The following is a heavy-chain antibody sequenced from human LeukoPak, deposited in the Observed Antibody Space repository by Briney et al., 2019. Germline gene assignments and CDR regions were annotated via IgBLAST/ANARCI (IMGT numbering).Heavy chain of an antibody. CDR2: ISPENSET. CDR1: GNSSTNNW. J-gene: IGHJ4*02. CDR3: VKRRNNVYETSPWDPDY. V-gene: IGHV5-51*01. D-gene: IGHD2-2*01. Sequence: GESLKISCKGSGNSSTNNWIAWVRQMPGKGLEWMGIISPENSETHYSPAFQGQVTISVDRSITTAYLQWNSLKASDTAMYYCVKRRNNVYETSPWDPDYWGQGPLVTVSS.